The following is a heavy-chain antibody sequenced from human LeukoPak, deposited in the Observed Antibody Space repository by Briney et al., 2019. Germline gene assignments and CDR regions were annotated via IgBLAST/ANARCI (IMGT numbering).Heavy chain of an antibody. CDR1: GGSFSGYY. CDR3: ARGPSFWIRRFDY. Sequence: PSETLSLTCAVYGGSFSGYYWSWIRQPPGKGLEWIGEINHSGSTNYNPSLKSRVTISVDTSKSQFSLKLSSVTAADTAVYYCARGPSFWIRRFDYWGPGTLVTVSS. V-gene: IGHV4-34*01. D-gene: IGHD3-3*01. J-gene: IGHJ4*02. CDR2: INHSGST.